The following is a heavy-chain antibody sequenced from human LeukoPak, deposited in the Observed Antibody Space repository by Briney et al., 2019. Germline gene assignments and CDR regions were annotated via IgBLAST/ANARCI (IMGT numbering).Heavy chain of an antibody. V-gene: IGHV4-59*01. D-gene: IGHD2-21*01. CDR2: MSPSGST. CDR3: ARDRSINAFDI. J-gene: IGHJ3*02. Sequence: SETLSLTCSVSGGSISGDHWSWIRQPPGKGLEWIGYMSPSGSTNYNPSLKSRGTILRDTSKNQFFLKLSAVTAADTAVYYCARDRSINAFDIWGQGTVVTISA. CDR1: GGSISGDH.